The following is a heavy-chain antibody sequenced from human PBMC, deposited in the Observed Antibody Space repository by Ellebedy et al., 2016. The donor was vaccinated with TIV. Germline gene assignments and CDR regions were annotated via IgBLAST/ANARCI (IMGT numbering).Heavy chain of an antibody. J-gene: IGHJ4*02. Sequence: GGSLRLSXAVSGISVSDNYMRWVRQAPGKGLEWVATITSSSNYIYYADSVKGRFTISRDNAKKSLFLQMNSLRAEDTAIYYCAASRAPFEHWGQGSLVAVSS. V-gene: IGHV3-21*01. CDR1: GISVSDNY. CDR3: AASRAPFEH. CDR2: ITSSSNYI.